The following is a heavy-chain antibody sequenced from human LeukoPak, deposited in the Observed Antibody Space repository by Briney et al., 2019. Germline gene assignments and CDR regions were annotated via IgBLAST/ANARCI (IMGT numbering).Heavy chain of an antibody. CDR1: GFAFSSYA. Sequence: GGSLRLSCAASGFAFSSYAMHWVRQAPGKGLEWVAVISYDGSNKYYADSVKGRFTISRDNSKNTLYLQMNSLRAEDTAVYYCARDRSSNEYYFDYWGQGTLVTVSS. J-gene: IGHJ4*02. CDR2: ISYDGSNK. V-gene: IGHV3-30-3*01. D-gene: IGHD2-2*01. CDR3: ARDRSSNEYYFDY.